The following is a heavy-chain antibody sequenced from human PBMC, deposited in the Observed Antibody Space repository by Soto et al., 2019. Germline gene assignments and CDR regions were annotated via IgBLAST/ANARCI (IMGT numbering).Heavy chain of an antibody. CDR3: ASLWWVSYNVVNYYYNAMDV. Sequence: QVQLVQSGAEVKNPGSSVKVSCKASGGTFSTFGISWVRQAPGHGLEWMGGIIPVFRSVKYAQQFQGRVTITAKESTGTAPMELRSLRSGDTAVYHCASLWWVSYNVVNYYYNAMDVWGQGTTGTVSS. J-gene: IGHJ6*02. CDR2: IIPVFRSV. V-gene: IGHV1-69*01. D-gene: IGHD2-21*01. CDR1: GGTFSTFG.